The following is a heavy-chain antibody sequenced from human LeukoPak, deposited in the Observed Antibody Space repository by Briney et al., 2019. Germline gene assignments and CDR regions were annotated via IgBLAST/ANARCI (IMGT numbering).Heavy chain of an antibody. Sequence: PGGSLRLSCAASGFTVSSNYMSWVRQAPGKGLEWVSVIYSGGSTYYADSVKGRFTISRDNSKNTLYLQMNSLRAEDTAVYYCATEVYYDSSGYYTQDDYWGQGTLVTVSS. CDR3: ATEVYYDSSGYYTQDDY. D-gene: IGHD3-22*01. J-gene: IGHJ4*02. V-gene: IGHV3-66*01. CDR2: IYSGGST. CDR1: GFTVSSNY.